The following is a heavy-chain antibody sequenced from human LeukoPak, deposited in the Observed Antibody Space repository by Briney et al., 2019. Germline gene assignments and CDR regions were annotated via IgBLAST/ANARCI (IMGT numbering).Heavy chain of an antibody. CDR3: AKGRPVVPAANSGY. CDR2: ISGSGGST. J-gene: IGHJ4*02. V-gene: IGHV3-23*01. Sequence: PGGSLRLSCAASGFTFSNYAMSWVRQAPGKGLEWVSAISGSGGSTYYADSVKGRFTISRDNSKNTLYLQMNSLRAEDTAVYYCAKGRPVVPAANSGYWGQGTLVTVSS. D-gene: IGHD2-2*01. CDR1: GFTFSNYA.